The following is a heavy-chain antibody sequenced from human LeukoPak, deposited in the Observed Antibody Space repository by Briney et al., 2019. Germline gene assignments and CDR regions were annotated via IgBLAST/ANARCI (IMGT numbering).Heavy chain of an antibody. V-gene: IGHV5-51*01. J-gene: IGHJ3*02. D-gene: IGHD2-15*01. CDR2: IYPGDSDT. CDR1: GYTFTSYW. Sequence: GESLKISCKGSGYTFTSYWITWVRRMHGKGLEWMGIIYPGDSDTKYSPSFQGQVTISADKSISTAYLQWSSLKASDTAMYYCAGQDIVVVATTTRAFDIWGQGTMVTVSS. CDR3: AGQDIVVVATTTRAFDI.